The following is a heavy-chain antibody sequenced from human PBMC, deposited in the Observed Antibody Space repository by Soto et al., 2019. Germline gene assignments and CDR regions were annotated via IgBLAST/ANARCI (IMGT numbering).Heavy chain of an antibody. CDR2: INHSGST. Sequence: SETLSLTCAVYGGSFSGYYWSWIRQPPGKGLEWIGEINHSGSTNYNPSLKSRVTISVDTSKNQFSLKLSSVTAADTAVYYCARVLSDYYYYYYMDVWGKGTTVTVSS. J-gene: IGHJ6*03. CDR3: ARVLSDYYYYYYMDV. V-gene: IGHV4-34*01. CDR1: GGSFSGYY.